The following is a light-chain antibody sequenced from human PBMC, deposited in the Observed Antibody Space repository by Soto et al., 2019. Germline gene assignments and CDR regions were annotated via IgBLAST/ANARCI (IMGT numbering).Light chain of an antibody. CDR3: SSYTSSSTLV. V-gene: IGLV2-14*01. J-gene: IGLJ2*01. CDR1: SSDVGGYNY. Sequence: QSVLTQPASVSGSPGQSITISCTGTSSDVGGYNYVSWYQQHPGIAPKLMISEVSNRPSGVSNRFSGSKSGNTASLTISGLQPEDEADYYCSSYTSSSTLVFGGGTKLTVL. CDR2: EVS.